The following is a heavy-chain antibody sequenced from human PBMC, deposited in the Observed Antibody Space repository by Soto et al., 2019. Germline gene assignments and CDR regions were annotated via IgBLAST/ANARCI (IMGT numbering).Heavy chain of an antibody. CDR2: IYSGGST. CDR1: GFTVSSNY. CDR3: ARVYPLLYFDY. D-gene: IGHD1-26*01. J-gene: IGHJ4*02. V-gene: IGHV3-53*01. Sequence: PVGSLRLSCAASGFTVSSNYMSWVRQAPGNGLEWVSVIYSGGSTYYADSVKGRFTISRDNSKNTLYLQMNSLRAEDTAVYYCARVYPLLYFDYWGQGTLVTVSS.